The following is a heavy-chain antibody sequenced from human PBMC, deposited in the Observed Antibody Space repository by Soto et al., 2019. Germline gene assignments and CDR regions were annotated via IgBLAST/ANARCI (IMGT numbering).Heavy chain of an antibody. CDR3: ARGSSSSTPRYWFDP. V-gene: IGHV4-34*01. J-gene: IGHJ5*02. CDR1: GGSFSGYY. Sequence: SETLSLTCAVYGGSFSGYYWSWIRQPPGKGLEWIGEINHSGSTNYNPSLKSRVTISVDTSKNQFSLKLSSVTAADTAVYYCARGSSSSTPRYWFDPWGQGTLVTVSS. CDR2: INHSGST. D-gene: IGHD6-13*01.